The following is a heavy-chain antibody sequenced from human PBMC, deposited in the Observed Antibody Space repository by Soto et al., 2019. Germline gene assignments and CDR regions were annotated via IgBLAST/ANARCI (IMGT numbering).Heavy chain of an antibody. Sequence: SETLSLTCTVSGGSISSYYWSWIRQPPGKGLEWIGYIYYSGGTNYNPSLKSRVTISVDTSKNQFSLKLSSVTAADTAVYYCARESRSWYGSIWDYWGQGTRVTVSS. D-gene: IGHD6-13*01. V-gene: IGHV4-59*12. CDR2: IYYSGGT. J-gene: IGHJ4*02. CDR1: GGSISSYY. CDR3: ARESRSWYGSIWDY.